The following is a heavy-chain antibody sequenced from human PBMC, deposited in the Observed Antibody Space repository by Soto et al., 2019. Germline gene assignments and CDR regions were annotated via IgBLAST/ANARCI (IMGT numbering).Heavy chain of an antibody. CDR1: GYTFTSYD. V-gene: IGHV1-46*03. Sequence: ASVKVSCKASGYTFTSYDINWVRQATGQGLEWMGIINPNSGSTSYAQKFQGRVTMTRDTSTSTAYMELSSLRSEDTAVYYCARGLTGYYRNWFDPWGQGTLVTVSS. CDR3: ARGLTGYYRNWFDP. J-gene: IGHJ5*02. CDR2: INPNSGST. D-gene: IGHD3-9*01.